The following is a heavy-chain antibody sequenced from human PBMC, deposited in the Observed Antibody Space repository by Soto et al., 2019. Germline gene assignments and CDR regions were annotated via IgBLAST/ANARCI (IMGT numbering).Heavy chain of an antibody. Sequence: EVQLLESGGGLVQPGGSLRLSCAASGFTFSSFAMNWVRQAQGKGLEWVSGITGGGDSTFYADSVKGRFTISRVQSKNTVYLQMNSLRAEDTAVYYCVKKIAGTTTSGAYWYFDLWGRGTLVTVSS. CDR2: ITGGGDST. J-gene: IGHJ2*01. CDR1: GFTFSSFA. D-gene: IGHD1-26*01. V-gene: IGHV3-23*01. CDR3: VKKIAGTTTSGAYWYFDL.